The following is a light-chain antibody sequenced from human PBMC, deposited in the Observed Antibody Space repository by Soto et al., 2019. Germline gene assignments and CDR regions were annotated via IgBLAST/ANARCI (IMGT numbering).Light chain of an antibody. CDR1: SSDVGRYNY. CDR2: EVS. J-gene: IGLJ3*02. CDR3: AAWDDSLSGWV. Sequence: QSALTQPASVSGSPGQSITISCTGASSDVGRYNYVSWYQLHPGKAPKLIIYEVSNRPSGVSNRFSGSKSGNTASLTISGLRAEDEADYYCAAWDDSLSGWVFGGGTKLTVL. V-gene: IGLV2-14*01.